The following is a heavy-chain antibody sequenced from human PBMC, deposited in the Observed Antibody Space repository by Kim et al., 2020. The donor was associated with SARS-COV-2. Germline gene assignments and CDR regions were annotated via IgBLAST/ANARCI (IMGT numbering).Heavy chain of an antibody. V-gene: IGHV3-23*01. Sequence: GGSLRLSCEGSGFTFSSYAMIWVRQAQGQGLEWVSGISGGGGNTYYEDSVEGRFTISRDNSKKKLYLQMDSLRAEDMAIYYCAKGDQIVIYYDRGLDDWGQGTLLTVSS. CDR3: AKGDQIVIYYDRGLDD. D-gene: IGHD3-22*01. CDR1: GFTFSSYA. J-gene: IGHJ4*02. CDR2: ISGGGGNT.